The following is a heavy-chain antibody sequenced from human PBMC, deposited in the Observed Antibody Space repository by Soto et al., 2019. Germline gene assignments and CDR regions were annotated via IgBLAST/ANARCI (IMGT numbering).Heavy chain of an antibody. CDR2: IYYSGST. V-gene: IGHV4-30-4*01. CDR1: GGSISRGDYY. CDR3: ARDTIFGVVGGDGMDV. D-gene: IGHD3-3*01. Sequence: QVQLQESGPGLVKPSQTLSLTCTVFGGSISRGDYYWSWIRQPPGKGLEWIGYIYYSGSTYYNPSLKSRVTISVDTSKNQCSLKLSSVTAADTAVYYCARDTIFGVVGGDGMDVWGQGTTVTVSS. J-gene: IGHJ6*02.